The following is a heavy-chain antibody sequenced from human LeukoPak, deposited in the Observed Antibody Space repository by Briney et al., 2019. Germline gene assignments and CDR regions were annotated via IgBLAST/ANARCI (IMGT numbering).Heavy chain of an antibody. D-gene: IGHD1-14*01. CDR3: ARDGGPRSYYYYYGMDV. Sequence: GGSLRLSCAASGFTFSSYWMHWVRQAPGKGLVWVSRINSDGSSTSYADSVKGRFTISRDNAKNSLYLQMNSLRAEDTAVYYCARDGGPRSYYYYYGMDVWGQGTTVTVSS. V-gene: IGHV3-74*01. J-gene: IGHJ6*02. CDR2: INSDGSST. CDR1: GFTFSSYW.